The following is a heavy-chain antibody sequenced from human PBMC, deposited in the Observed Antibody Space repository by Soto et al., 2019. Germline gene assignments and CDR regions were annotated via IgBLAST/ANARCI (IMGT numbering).Heavy chain of an antibody. CDR3: ARHLRYYYYYMDV. CDR2: IFYSGST. Sequence: SETLSLTCTVSGGSISGYYWTWIRQPPGKGLEWIGYIFYSGSTNYNPSLKSRVTISLDTSKNQFSLKLSSVTAADTAVYYCARHLRYYYYYMDVWGKGTTVTVSS. CDR1: GGSISGYY. V-gene: IGHV4-59*08. J-gene: IGHJ6*03. D-gene: IGHD3-9*01.